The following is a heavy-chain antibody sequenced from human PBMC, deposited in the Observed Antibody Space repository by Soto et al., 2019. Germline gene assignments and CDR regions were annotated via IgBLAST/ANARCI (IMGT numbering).Heavy chain of an antibody. V-gene: IGHV1-69*12. Sequence: QVQLVQSGAEVKKPGSSVKVSCRAPGGTFNSHTISWVRQAPGQGLEWMGGIMPMFGVTNYARKFQGRLTMTANECATTAYMEVSGLTSEDTALYSCAGEGVTSSMSLRWMGTHYYGLDVWGQGTTVIVSS. CDR1: GGTFNSHT. CDR2: IMPMFGVT. D-gene: IGHD2-2*01. J-gene: IGHJ6*02. CDR3: AGEGVTSSMSLRWMGTHYYGLDV.